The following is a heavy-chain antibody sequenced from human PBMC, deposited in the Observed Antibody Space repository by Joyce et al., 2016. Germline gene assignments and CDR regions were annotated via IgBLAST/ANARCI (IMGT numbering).Heavy chain of an antibody. CDR1: GFTFRSYG. V-gene: IGHV3-30*18. J-gene: IGHJ4*02. D-gene: IGHD6-25*01. CDR3: AKDRETSAVLDF. CDR2: ISNDGKNK. Sequence: QAQLVESGGGVVQPGRSLRLSCAVSGFTFRSYGMRWVRQAPGKGLEWVAVISNDGKNKNDADSVKGRFTVSRDNSKKILSLQMNSLRPEDTAVYYCAKDRETSAVLDFWGQGTPVTVSS.